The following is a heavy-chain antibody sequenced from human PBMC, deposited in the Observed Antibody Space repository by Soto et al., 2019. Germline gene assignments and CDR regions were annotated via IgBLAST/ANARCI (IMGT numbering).Heavy chain of an antibody. CDR2: RKEDATEK. V-gene: IGHV3-7*01. J-gene: IGHJ6*02. CDR3: ARDPSPVGYHGLEV. D-gene: IGHD2-2*01. CDR1: GFSFSGCW. Sequence: GRSLRLSCAASGFSFSGCWMKWVCQAPGNGLPWGPNRKEDATEKNYVDSVNVRITILRDNTNGSLYRQINSRRAQDTAVYYCARDPSPVGYHGLEVWGQGTTVTVSS.